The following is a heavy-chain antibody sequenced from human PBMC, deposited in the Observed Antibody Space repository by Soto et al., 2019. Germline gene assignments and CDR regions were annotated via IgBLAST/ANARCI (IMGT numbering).Heavy chain of an antibody. CDR2: IIPIFGTA. CDR3: ARDKSIAARPASTDYYYGMDV. D-gene: IGHD6-6*01. CDR1: GGTFSSYA. J-gene: IGHJ6*02. Sequence: KVSCKASGGTFSSYAISWVRQAPGQGLEWMGGIIPIFGTANYAQKFQGRVTITADKSTSTAYMELSSLRSEDTAVYYCARDKSIAARPASTDYYYGMDVWGQGTTVTVSS. V-gene: IGHV1-69*06.